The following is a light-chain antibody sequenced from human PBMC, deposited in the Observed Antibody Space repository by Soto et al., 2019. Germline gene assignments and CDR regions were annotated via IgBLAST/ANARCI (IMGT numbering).Light chain of an antibody. CDR3: GSYTSSSSHLV. V-gene: IGLV2-14*01. J-gene: IGLJ2*01. Sequence: QSALTQPASVSGSPGQTITISCTGTSSDVGGYNYVSWYQQHPGKAPKLMIYEVSNRPSGVSNRFSVSQSGNTASLTISVLQAGDEDDYYCGSYTSSSSHLVFGGGTKLTVL. CDR2: EVS. CDR1: SSDVGGYNY.